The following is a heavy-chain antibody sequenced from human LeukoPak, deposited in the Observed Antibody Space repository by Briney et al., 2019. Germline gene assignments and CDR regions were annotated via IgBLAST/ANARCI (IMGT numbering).Heavy chain of an antibody. J-gene: IGHJ2*01. V-gene: IGHV3-53*01. Sequence: PGGSLRLSCAASGFTVSSNYMSWVRQAPGKGLEWVSLIYSGGVTYYADSVKGRFIISRDNSKNTLFLQMNSLRAEDTAVYYCARAPSEWSDYWYFDLWGRGTLVTVSS. CDR1: GFTVSSNY. D-gene: IGHD3-3*01. CDR2: IYSGGVT. CDR3: ARAPSEWSDYWYFDL.